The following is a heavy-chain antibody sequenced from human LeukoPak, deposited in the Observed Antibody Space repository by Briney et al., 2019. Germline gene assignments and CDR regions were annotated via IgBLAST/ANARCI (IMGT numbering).Heavy chain of an antibody. D-gene: IGHD6-19*01. CDR3: ASSPRGGAVAGHYYFDF. Sequence: SETLSLTCAVSGYSISGGYHWGWIRQPPGKGLEWIGIISHSGFTYYNPSLKSRVTISVDTSKNQFSLMLNSVTAADTAVYYCASSPRGGAVAGHYYFDFWGQGPLVTVSS. CDR1: GYSISGGYH. V-gene: IGHV4-38-2*01. CDR2: ISHSGFT. J-gene: IGHJ4*02.